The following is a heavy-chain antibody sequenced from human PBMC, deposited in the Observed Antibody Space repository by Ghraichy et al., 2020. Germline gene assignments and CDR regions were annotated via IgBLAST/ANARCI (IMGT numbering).Heavy chain of an antibody. CDR2: INQDGSEK. D-gene: IGHD2-15*01. CDR1: GFTMFTRYW. CDR3: ASSAGSSYGWFDH. J-gene: IGHJ5*02. Sequence: GGSLRLSCAVSGFTMFTRYWTSWVRQAPGRGLEEEANINQDGSEKYYADSVEGRCTISRDNAKNSVYLRLSSLRAEGTAIYYCASSAGSSYGWFDHWGQGILVTVS. V-gene: IGHV3-7*03.